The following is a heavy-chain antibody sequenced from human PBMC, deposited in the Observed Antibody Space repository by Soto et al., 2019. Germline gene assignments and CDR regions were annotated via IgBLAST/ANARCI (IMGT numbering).Heavy chain of an antibody. V-gene: IGHV4-30-4*01. CDR2: IYYSGST. CDR1: GGSISSGDYY. J-gene: IGHJ5*02. Sequence: SETLSLTCTVSGGSISSGDYYWSWIRQPPGKGLEWIGYIYYSGSTYYNPSLKSRVTISVDTSKNQFSLKLSSVTAADTAVYYCASEARTPDGDWFDPWGQGTLVTVSS. CDR3: ASEARTPDGDWFDP.